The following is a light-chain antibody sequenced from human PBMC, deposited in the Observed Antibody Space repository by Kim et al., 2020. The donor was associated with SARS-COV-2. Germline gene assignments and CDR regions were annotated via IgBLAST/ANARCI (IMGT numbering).Light chain of an antibody. J-gene: IGKJ4*01. Sequence: ASVGDLFTITCRASQNIKNWLAWYQLKPGKAPHLLIFGASTLQEGVPSRFSGSGSGTEFSLTINSLQPDDFAIYYCQQYHSYPLTFGGGTKVDIK. V-gene: IGKV1-5*03. CDR1: QNIKNW. CDR3: QQYHSYPLT. CDR2: GAS.